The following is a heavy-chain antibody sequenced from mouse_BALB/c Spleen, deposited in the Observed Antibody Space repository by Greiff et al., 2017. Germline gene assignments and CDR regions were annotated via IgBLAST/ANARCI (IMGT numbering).Heavy chain of an antibody. Sequence: EVMLVESGGGLVQPGGSRKLSCAASGFTFRSFGMHWVRQAPEKGLEWVAYISSGSSTIYYADTVKGRFTISRDNPKNTLFLQMTSLRSEDTAMYYCARDYYGSSSYYAMDYWGQGTSVTVSS. CDR1: GFTFRSFG. CDR2: ISSGSSTI. CDR3: ARDYYGSSSYYAMDY. J-gene: IGHJ4*01. D-gene: IGHD1-1*01. V-gene: IGHV5-17*02.